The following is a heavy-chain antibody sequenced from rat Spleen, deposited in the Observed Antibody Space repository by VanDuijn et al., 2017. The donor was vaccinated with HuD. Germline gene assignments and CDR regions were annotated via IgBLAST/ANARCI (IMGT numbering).Heavy chain of an antibody. J-gene: IGHJ3*01. CDR3: ARAYTTAYWFAY. D-gene: IGHD1-6*01. Sequence: EVQLVATGGGLVQPGRSLKLSCVASGFTFSSYWMYWVRQAPGKGLEWISSINPDGGSTSYPDSVKGRFTISRDNAENTVYLQMNSLRSEDTATYYCARAYTTAYWFAYWGQGTLVTVSS. CDR2: INPDGGST. V-gene: IGHV5-58*01. CDR1: GFTFSSYW.